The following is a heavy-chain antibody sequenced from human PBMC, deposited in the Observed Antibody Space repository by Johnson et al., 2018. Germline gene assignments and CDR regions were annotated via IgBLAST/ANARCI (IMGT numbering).Heavy chain of an antibody. CDR3: AKSPGGFLCGSTHYYYSYMDV. D-gene: IGHD3-3*01. CDR1: GFSFSSHA. V-gene: IGHV3-23*04. J-gene: IGHJ6*03. Sequence: VQLVQSGGGLVQPGGSLRLSCAASGFSFSSHAMTWVRQAPEKGLEWVSTITSSGDATFYADSVKGRFTISRDNSKNTLYLQMNSLRAEDTALYFCAKSPGGFLCGSTHYYYSYMDVWGKGTTVTVSS. CDR2: ITSSGDAT.